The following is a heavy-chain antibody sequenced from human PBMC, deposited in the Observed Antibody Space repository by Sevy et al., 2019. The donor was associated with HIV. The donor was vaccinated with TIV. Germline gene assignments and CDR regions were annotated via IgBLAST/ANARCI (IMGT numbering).Heavy chain of an antibody. CDR1: GGSFSGYY. Sequence: SETLSLTCAVYGGSFSGYYWSWIRQPPGKGLEWIGEINHSGSSNYNRCLKSRVTISVETSKNQFSLKLSSVTAADTAVYYCARGTYYYDSSGYSAFYYYYYGMDVWGQWTTVTVSS. V-gene: IGHV4-34*01. CDR2: INHSGSS. J-gene: IGHJ6*02. D-gene: IGHD3-22*01. CDR3: ARGTYYYDSSGYSAFYYYYYGMDV.